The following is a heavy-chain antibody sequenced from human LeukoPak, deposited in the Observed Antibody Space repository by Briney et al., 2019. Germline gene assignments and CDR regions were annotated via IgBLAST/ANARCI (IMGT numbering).Heavy chain of an antibody. CDR2: IYHSGST. J-gene: IGHJ5*02. D-gene: IGHD5-18*01. CDR3: ARDLIQLWLVWFDP. CDR1: GYSITNGYY. Sequence: SETLSLTCTVSGYSITNGYYWGWIRQPPGKGLEWIGSIYHSGSTYYNPSLKSRVTISVDTSKNQFSLKLSSVTAADTAVYYCARDLIQLWLVWFDPWGQGTLVTVSS. V-gene: IGHV4-38-2*02.